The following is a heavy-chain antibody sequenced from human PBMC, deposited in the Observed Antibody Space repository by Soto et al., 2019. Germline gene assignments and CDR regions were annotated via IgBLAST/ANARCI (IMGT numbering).Heavy chain of an antibody. CDR3: ARKNAGEGYVDP. CDR2: IIPIFGTA. Sequence: QVQLVQSGAEVKKPGSSVKVSCKASGGTFSSYAISWVRQAPGQGLEWMGGIIPIFGTANYAQKFQGRVTITADESTSTASMELSSRRSDDTAVYYCARKNAGEGYVDPWGQGTLVTVSS. D-gene: IGHD6-13*01. CDR1: GGTFSSYA. J-gene: IGHJ5*02. V-gene: IGHV1-69*01.